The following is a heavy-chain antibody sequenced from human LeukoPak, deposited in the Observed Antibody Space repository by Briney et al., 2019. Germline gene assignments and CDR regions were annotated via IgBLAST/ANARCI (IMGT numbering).Heavy chain of an antibody. CDR2: ISWNSGNI. D-gene: IGHD1-26*01. CDR1: GFTFSSYA. Sequence: PGGSLRLSCAASGFTFSSYAMSWVRQAPGKGLEWVSGISWNSGNIGYADSVKGRFTISRDNAKNSLFLQMSSLRAEDTALYYCAKDRRSSGSYQFEFDYWGQGTLVTVSS. CDR3: AKDRRSSGSYQFEFDY. V-gene: IGHV3-9*01. J-gene: IGHJ4*02.